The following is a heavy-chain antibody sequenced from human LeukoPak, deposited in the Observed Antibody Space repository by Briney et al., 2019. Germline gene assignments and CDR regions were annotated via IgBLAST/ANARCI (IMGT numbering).Heavy chain of an antibody. D-gene: IGHD3-10*01. J-gene: IGHJ3*02. Sequence: ASVKVSCTASGYTFTSFGISWVRQAPGQGLEWMGWISADNGNTNYAQKFQGRVTMTTGTSTSTAYMELRSLRSDDTAVYYCARDHMVRGVIVAFDIWGQGTMVTVSS. V-gene: IGHV1-18*01. CDR1: GYTFTSFG. CDR3: ARDHMVRGVIVAFDI. CDR2: ISADNGNT.